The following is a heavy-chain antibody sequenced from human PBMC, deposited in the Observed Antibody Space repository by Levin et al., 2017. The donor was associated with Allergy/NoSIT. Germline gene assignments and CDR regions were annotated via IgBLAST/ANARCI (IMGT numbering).Heavy chain of an antibody. Sequence: SETLSLTCTVSGGSISPHYWSWIRQPPGKGLEWIGYIYYSGNTNYNPSLKSRVTISVDTSKNQFSLKLSSVTAADTAVYYCARDQGYCSGGTGYYGMDVWGQGTTVTVSS. CDR1: GGSISPHY. D-gene: IGHD2-15*01. V-gene: IGHV4-59*11. CDR2: IYYSGNT. CDR3: ARDQGYCSGGTGYYGMDV. J-gene: IGHJ6*02.